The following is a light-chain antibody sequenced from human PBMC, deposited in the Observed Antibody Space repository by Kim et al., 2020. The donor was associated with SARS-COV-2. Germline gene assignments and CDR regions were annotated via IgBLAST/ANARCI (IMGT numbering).Light chain of an antibody. J-gene: IGLJ2*01. Sequence: QSALTQPASVSGSPGQSITISCTGTSSDVEIYNLVSWYQQHPGKAPKLMIYEVSKRPSGVSNRFSGSKSGNTASLTISGLQAEDEADYHCCSYAGSSTLVFGGGTQLTVL. V-gene: IGLV2-23*02. CDR3: CSYAGSSTLV. CDR1: SSDVEIYNL. CDR2: EVS.